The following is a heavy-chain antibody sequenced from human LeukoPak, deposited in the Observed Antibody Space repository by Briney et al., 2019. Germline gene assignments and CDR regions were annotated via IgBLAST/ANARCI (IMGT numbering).Heavy chain of an antibody. Sequence: ASVTVSCKASQYTFTRYYMHWVRQAPGQGLEWMGWINPNTGGTNYAQKFQGRVTMTRDTSMTTAYMELRSLEYDDTAVYCCAKDFRDQWLVNAFHIWGQGTMVTVSS. D-gene: IGHD6-19*01. CDR2: INPNTGGT. J-gene: IGHJ3*02. CDR3: AKDFRDQWLVNAFHI. V-gene: IGHV1-2*02. CDR1: QYTFTRYY.